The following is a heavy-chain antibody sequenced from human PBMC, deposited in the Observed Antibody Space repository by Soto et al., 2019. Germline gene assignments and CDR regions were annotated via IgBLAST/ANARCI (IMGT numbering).Heavy chain of an antibody. CDR3: ATMGTPATGLYYFDF. CDR1: GGSISSGNYY. CDR2: ISYSGSA. J-gene: IGHJ4*02. D-gene: IGHD2-15*01. Sequence: QVQLQESGPGLVKPSQTLSLTCTVSGGSISSGNYYWSWIRQPPGKGLEWIGFISYSGSAHYNPSLKSRVNMSVDTSKKQFPLNLSFVTAADTAVYYCATMGTPATGLYYFDFWGQGTLFTVSS. V-gene: IGHV4-30-4*01.